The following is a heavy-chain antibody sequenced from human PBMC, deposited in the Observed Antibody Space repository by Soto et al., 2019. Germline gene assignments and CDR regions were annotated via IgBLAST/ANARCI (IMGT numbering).Heavy chain of an antibody. J-gene: IGHJ4*02. CDR3: ARGVYDFWSGYPPGPFDY. D-gene: IGHD3-3*01. Sequence: SETLSLTCAVSGGSISSGGYSWSWIRQPPGKGLEWIGYIYHSGSTYYNPSLKSRVTISVDRSKNQFSLKLSSVTAADTAVYYCARGVYDFWSGYPPGPFDYWGQGTLVTVSS. CDR2: IYHSGST. CDR1: GGSISSGGYS. V-gene: IGHV4-30-2*01.